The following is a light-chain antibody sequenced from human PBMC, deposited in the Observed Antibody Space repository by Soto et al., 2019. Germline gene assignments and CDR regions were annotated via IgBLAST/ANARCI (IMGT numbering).Light chain of an antibody. CDR3: QQYGSSPVT. CDR1: QSVSSSY. V-gene: IGKV3-20*01. J-gene: IGKJ2*01. CDR2: GAS. Sequence: EIVLTQSPGTLSLSPGERATLSCRASQSVSSSYLDWYQQKPGQAPRLLIYGASSRATGIPDRFSGSGSGTDCTLTISRLEPEDFAVYYCQQYGSSPVTFGQGTKLEIK.